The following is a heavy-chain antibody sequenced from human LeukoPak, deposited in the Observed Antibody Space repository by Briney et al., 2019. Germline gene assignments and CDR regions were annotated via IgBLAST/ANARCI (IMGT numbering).Heavy chain of an antibody. CDR1: GGTFSSYA. V-gene: IGHV1-69*06. CDR2: IIPIFGTA. CDR3: ARSNPSVTGDAFDI. Sequence: GASVKVSCKASGGTFSSYAISWVRQAPGQGLEWMGGIIPIFGTANYAQKFQGRVTITADKSTSTAYMELSSLRSEDTAVYYCARSNPSVTGDAFDIWGQGTMVTVSS. D-gene: IGHD2-21*02. J-gene: IGHJ3*02.